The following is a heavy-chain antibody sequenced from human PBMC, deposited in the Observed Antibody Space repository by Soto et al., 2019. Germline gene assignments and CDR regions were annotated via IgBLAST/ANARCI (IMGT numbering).Heavy chain of an antibody. Sequence: GGSLRLSCTASGFDFGDYYMSWIRQAPGKGLDWVSYIDSDDGTTYYTDSVKGRFTISRDNAKNSLYLHMNSLRVEDTALSYCVRTYYSSSWFPFDRWGQGTLVTVSS. J-gene: IGHJ4*02. D-gene: IGHD6-13*01. CDR3: VRTYYSSSWFPFDR. CDR2: IDSDDGTT. CDR1: GFDFGDYY. V-gene: IGHV3-11*01.